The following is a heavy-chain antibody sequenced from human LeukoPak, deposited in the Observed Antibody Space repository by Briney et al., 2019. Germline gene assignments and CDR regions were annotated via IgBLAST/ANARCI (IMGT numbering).Heavy chain of an antibody. Sequence: PGRSLRLSCAASGFTISNYGTHWVPQAPGKGLEWVAVIWYDGSNKYYADSVKGRFTLSRDNSKNTLFLQMNSLRPEDTAVYFCARDLTQLALFDYWSQGTLVTVSS. CDR3: ARDLTQLALFDY. CDR2: IWYDGSNK. CDR1: GFTISNYG. D-gene: IGHD6-13*01. J-gene: IGHJ4*02. V-gene: IGHV3-33*01.